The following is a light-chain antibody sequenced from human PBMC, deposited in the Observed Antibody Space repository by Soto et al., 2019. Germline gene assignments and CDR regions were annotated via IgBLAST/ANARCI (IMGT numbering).Light chain of an antibody. Sequence: EIVMTQSPATLSVSPGERATLSCRASQSVSRNLAWYRQKPGQAPRLLIYGASTRATATPARFSGSGSGTEFTLTISSLQSEDFAVYYCQQYINGGTFGQGTKVEIK. CDR1: QSVSRN. CDR2: GAS. J-gene: IGKJ1*01. V-gene: IGKV3-15*01. CDR3: QQYINGGT.